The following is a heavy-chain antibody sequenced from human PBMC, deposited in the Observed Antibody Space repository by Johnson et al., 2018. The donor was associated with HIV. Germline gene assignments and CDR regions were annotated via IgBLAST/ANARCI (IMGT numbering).Heavy chain of an antibody. V-gene: IGHV3-23*01. D-gene: IGHD6-19*01. CDR2: ISGRGDST. Sequence: VQLMESGGGLVQPGGSLRLSCAASGFTFSNYAMSWVRQAPGKGLEWVSAISGRGDSTYYADSMKGRFTISRDNSKNTLYLQMNSLRGEDTAVYYCAKDRAVGYSSGWYQAVINAFDIWGQGTMVTVSS. CDR1: GFTFSNYA. J-gene: IGHJ3*02. CDR3: AKDRAVGYSSGWYQAVINAFDI.